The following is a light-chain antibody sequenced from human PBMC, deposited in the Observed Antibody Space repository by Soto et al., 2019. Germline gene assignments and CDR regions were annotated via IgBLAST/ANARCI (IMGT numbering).Light chain of an antibody. CDR1: QSISSW. V-gene: IGKV1-5*01. Sequence: DIQMTQSPSTLSASVGDRVTITCRASQSISSWLAWYQQKPGKAPDLLIYDASNLQSGVSSRFSGSGSGTEFTLTISSLQPDDFATYYCQHYNSYSWTFGQGTKVDIK. J-gene: IGKJ1*01. CDR2: DAS. CDR3: QHYNSYSWT.